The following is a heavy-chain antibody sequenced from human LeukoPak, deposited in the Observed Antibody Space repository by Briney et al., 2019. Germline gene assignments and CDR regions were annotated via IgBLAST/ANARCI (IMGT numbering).Heavy chain of an antibody. V-gene: IGHV4-39*01. CDR1: GGSISSSSYY. D-gene: IGHD6-6*01. Sequence: PSETLSLTCTVSGGSISSSSYYWGWIRQPPGKGLEWIGSIYYSGSTYYNPSLKSRVTISVDTSKNQFSLKLSSVTAADTAVLYCARHKQLARYFDLWGRGTLVTVSS. CDR2: IYYSGST. CDR3: ARHKQLARYFDL. J-gene: IGHJ2*01.